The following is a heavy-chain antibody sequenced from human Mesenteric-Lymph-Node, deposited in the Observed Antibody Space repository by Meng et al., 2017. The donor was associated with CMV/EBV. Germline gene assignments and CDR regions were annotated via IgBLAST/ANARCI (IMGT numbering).Heavy chain of an antibody. CDR1: GDTSSINSGA. CDR3: ARGWLRSYFDY. V-gene: IGHV6-1*01. CDR2: AYYTSKWNN. Sequence: SGDTSSINSGAWNWIKQSPSRGLEWLGRAYYTSKWNNDYSQSVKGRITIIPDTSKNQFSLQLNSVTPEDSAVYYCARGWLRSYFDYWGQGTLVTVSS. D-gene: IGHD5-12*01. J-gene: IGHJ4*02.